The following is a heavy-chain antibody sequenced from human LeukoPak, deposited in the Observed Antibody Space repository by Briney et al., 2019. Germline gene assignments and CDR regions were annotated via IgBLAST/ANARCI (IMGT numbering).Heavy chain of an antibody. D-gene: IGHD5-18*01. J-gene: IGHJ4*02. CDR1: GVSINTCCYY. Sequence: PSETLSLTCAVSGVSINTCCYYWTWIRQPPGKGLEWIGYKYYSGSTRYNSSLRSRLTISLDSSKNQFSLRLISVTAADTAVYYCARGRSYGFDFDSWGPGTLVIVSS. V-gene: IGHV4-61*01. CDR2: KYYSGST. CDR3: ARGRSYGFDFDS.